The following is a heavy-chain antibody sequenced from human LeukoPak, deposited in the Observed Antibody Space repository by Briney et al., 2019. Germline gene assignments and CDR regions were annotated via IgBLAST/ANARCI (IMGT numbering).Heavy chain of an antibody. CDR1: GYTXTGYY. CDR3: ARSSRYDIWTGYPY. J-gene: IGHJ4*02. CDR2: INANSGGT. V-gene: IGHV1-2*02. D-gene: IGHD3-9*01. Sequence: GASVKVSCKASGYTXTGYYMHGVRQAPGQGLEWMGWINANSGGTNYAQRFQGRVTMTRDTSISTAYMELSRLRSDDTAVYYCARSSRYDIWTGYPYWGQGTLVTVSS.